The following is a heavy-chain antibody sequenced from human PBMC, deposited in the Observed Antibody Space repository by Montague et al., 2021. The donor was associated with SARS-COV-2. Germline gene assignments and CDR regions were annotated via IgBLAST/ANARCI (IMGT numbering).Heavy chain of an antibody. Sequence: CAISGDSVSSNSATWNWVRQSPSRGLEWLGRTYYRSKWYNDYAVSARGRVTINPDTSKNQFSLQLNSVTPEDTAMYYCTSGREGNYNVMDVWGQGTTVTVSS. CDR1: GDSVSSNSAT. J-gene: IGHJ6*02. CDR3: TSGREGNYNVMDV. D-gene: IGHD1-1*01. CDR2: TYYRSKWYN. V-gene: IGHV6-1*01.